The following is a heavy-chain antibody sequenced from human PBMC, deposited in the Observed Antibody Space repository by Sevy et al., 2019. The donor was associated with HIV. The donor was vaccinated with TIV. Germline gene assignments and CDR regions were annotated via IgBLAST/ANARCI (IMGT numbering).Heavy chain of an antibody. CDR3: ARDGGNYFDY. J-gene: IGHJ4*02. CDR2: ISSYSYI. Sequence: GGSLRLSCEASGFTFTSYSMNWVRQAPGKGLEWVSSISSYSYISYADSVKGRFTVSRDNYKNSLYLQMNSLRADDRAGYYWARDGGNYFDYWGQGTLVTVSS. D-gene: IGHD3-16*01. V-gene: IGHV3-21*01. CDR1: GFTFTSYS.